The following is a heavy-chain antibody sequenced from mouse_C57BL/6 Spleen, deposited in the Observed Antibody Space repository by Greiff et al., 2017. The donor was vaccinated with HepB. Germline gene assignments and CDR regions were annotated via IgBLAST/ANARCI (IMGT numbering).Heavy chain of an antibody. CDR3: ARGDYYGRHFDC. CDR2: INPGSGGT. D-gene: IGHD1-1*01. J-gene: IGHJ2*01. CDR1: GYAFTNYL. V-gene: IGHV1-54*01. Sequence: VHVKQSGAELVRSGTSVKVSCKASGYAFTNYLIEWVKQRPGQGLEWIGVINPGSGGTNYNEKFKGKATLTADKSSSTAYMQLSSLTSEDSAVYFCARGDYYGRHFDCWGQGTTLTVSS.